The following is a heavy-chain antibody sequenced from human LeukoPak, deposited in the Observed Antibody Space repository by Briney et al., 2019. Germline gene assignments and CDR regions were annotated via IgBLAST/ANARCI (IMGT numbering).Heavy chain of an antibody. J-gene: IGHJ4*02. CDR3: ARSYSRVGFDF. V-gene: IGHV3-7*04. CDR2: IKHDGTEQ. CDR1: GFIFSSHW. D-gene: IGHD6-13*01. Sequence: GGSLRLSCAASGFIFSSHWMSWVRQAPGKGLKWVANIKHDGTEQYFVDSVKGRFTISRDNAKNSLFLQMNSLRAEDTAVYYCARSYSRVGFDFWGQGTLVTVSS.